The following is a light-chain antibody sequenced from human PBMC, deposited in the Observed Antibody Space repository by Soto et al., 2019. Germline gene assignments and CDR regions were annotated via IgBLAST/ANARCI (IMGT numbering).Light chain of an antibody. V-gene: IGKV1-33*01. Sequence: DIQMTQSPSSLSASVGDRVTITCQASQDISNYLNWYQQKPGKAPKLLIYDASNLETGVPSRFSGSGPGTDFTCTISSLQPEDIATYYCQQYDNLLWTFGQGTKVEIK. CDR3: QQYDNLLWT. J-gene: IGKJ1*01. CDR2: DAS. CDR1: QDISNY.